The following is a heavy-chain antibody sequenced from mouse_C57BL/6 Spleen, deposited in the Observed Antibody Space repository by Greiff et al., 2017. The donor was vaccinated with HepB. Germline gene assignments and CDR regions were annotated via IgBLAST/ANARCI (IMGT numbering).Heavy chain of an antibody. J-gene: IGHJ2*01. CDR3: ARRSPAQATSFDY. D-gene: IGHD3-2*02. V-gene: IGHV1-50*01. CDR1: GYTFTSYW. Sequence: QVQLQQPGAELVKPGASVKLSCKASGYTFTSYWMQWVKQRPGQGLEWIGEIDPSDSYTNYNQKFKGKATLTVDTSSSTAYMQLSSLTSEDSAVYYCARRSPAQATSFDYWGQGTTLTVSS. CDR2: IDPSDSYT.